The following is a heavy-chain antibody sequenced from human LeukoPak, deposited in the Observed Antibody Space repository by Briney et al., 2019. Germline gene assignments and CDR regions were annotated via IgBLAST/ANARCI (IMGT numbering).Heavy chain of an antibody. CDR3: AKVPNVLSGDLTRDYYMDV. J-gene: IGHJ6*03. D-gene: IGHD3-10*01. CDR2: IRYDGSNK. V-gene: IGHV3-30*02. Sequence: HPGGSLRLSCAASGFTFSSYGMHWVRQAPGKGLEWVAFIRYDGSNKYYADSVKGRFTISRDNSKNTLYLQMNSLRAEDTAVYYRAKVPNVLSGDLTRDYYMDVWGKGTTVTVSS. CDR1: GFTFSSYG.